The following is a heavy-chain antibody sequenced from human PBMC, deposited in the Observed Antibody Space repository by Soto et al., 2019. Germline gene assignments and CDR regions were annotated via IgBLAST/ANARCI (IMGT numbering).Heavy chain of an antibody. CDR3: ARDLYYDILTGSPDSYYYYGMDV. J-gene: IGHJ6*02. CDR2: ISAYNGNT. V-gene: IGHV1-18*01. CDR1: GYTFTSYG. Sequence: ASVKVSCKASGYTFTSYGISWVRQAPGQGLEWMGWISAYNGNTNYAQKLQGRVTMTTDTSTSTAYMELRSLRSDDTAVYYCARDLYYDILTGSPDSYYYYGMDVLGQGTTVTVSS. D-gene: IGHD3-9*01.